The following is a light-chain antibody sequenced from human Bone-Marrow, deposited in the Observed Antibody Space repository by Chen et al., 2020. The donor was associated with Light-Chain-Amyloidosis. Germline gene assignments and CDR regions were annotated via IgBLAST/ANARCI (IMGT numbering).Light chain of an antibody. V-gene: IGLV2-14*03. CDR1: SSDVGGYKF. Sequence: QSALTQPASVSGSPGQSITISCTGTSSDVGGYKFVSWYQQYPGKVPKLMIYEVTNRPSGVSHRFSGSKSGNTASLTISWLQAEDEADYYCSSYTTSGTLVFGTGTKVTVL. CDR3: SSYTTSGTLV. CDR2: EVT. J-gene: IGLJ1*01.